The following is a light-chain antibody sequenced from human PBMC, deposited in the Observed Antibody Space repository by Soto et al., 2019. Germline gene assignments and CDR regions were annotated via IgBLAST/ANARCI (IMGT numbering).Light chain of an antibody. Sequence: DLQMTQSPSSLSASVGDRVTITCRASQSISSYLNWYQQKPGKEPQLLIYAASSLQSGVPSRFSGIGSGLDFTLTISSLQPEDFATYSCHQSYSTFGWTFGQGTKLEIK. V-gene: IGKV1-39*01. CDR3: HQSYSTFGWT. CDR1: QSISSY. CDR2: AAS. J-gene: IGKJ2*01.